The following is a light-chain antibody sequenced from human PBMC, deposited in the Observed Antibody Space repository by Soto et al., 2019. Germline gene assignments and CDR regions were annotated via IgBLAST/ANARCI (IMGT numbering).Light chain of an antibody. Sequence: DIQMTQSPSTLSASVGDRVTITCRASQSVSSWLDWYQQKPGKAPKFLIYDASSLESGVPSRFSGSGSGTEFTLTISSLQPDDFATYYCQQSDNYPVTFGRGTQVEI. J-gene: IGKJ4*01. CDR1: QSVSSW. CDR2: DAS. V-gene: IGKV1-5*01. CDR3: QQSDNYPVT.